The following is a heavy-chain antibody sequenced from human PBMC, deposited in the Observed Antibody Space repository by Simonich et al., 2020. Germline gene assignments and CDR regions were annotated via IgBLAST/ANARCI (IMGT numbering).Heavy chain of an antibody. J-gene: IGHJ4*02. CDR3: ARGGLYFDY. Sequence: QVQLQESGPGLVKPSETLSLTCTVPGGSINNYYWSWIRQPPGKGLDWIGYIYYSGSTTYNHSLKSRVTISVDTSKTQFSLKLSSVTAADTAVYYCARGGLYFDYWGQGTLVTVSS. V-gene: IGHV4-59*01. D-gene: IGHD2-15*01. CDR2: IYYSGST. CDR1: GGSINNYY.